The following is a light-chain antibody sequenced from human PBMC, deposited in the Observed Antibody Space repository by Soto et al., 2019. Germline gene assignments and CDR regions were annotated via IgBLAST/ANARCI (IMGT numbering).Light chain of an antibody. V-gene: IGLV1-44*01. Sequence: QAVVTQPPSASGTPGQRVTISCSGTSTNIGSNTLIWYHQLPGTAPNILIYSNNQRPSGVPARFSGSTYATSASLAISWLQSEDEDDYYCAAWDERLNGVVFGGGTQLTVL. CDR1: STNIGSNT. CDR3: AAWDERLNGVV. CDR2: SNN. J-gene: IGLJ7*01.